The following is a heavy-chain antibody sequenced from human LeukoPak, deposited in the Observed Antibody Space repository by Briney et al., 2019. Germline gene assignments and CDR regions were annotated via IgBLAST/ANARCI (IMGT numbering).Heavy chain of an antibody. V-gene: IGHV1-2*02. CDR1: GYTFTGYY. CDR2: INPNSGGT. CDR3: ARDARITDAFDI. Sequence: ASVKVSCKASGYTFTGYYMHWVRQAPGQGLECMGGINPNSGGTNYAQKFQGRVTMTRDTSISTAYMELSRLRSDDTAVDYCARDARITDAFDIWGQGTMVTVSS. D-gene: IGHD3-10*01. J-gene: IGHJ3*02.